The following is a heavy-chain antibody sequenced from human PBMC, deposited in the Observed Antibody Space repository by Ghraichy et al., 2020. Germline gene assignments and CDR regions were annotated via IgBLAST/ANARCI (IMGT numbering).Heavy chain of an antibody. Sequence: GGSLRLSCAVSGFSFSSFAMTWVRQTPGKGLEWVSTISDSGSSRYADSVKGRFTISRDNSKSTLYLQMNTLRAEDSAVYYCARIPSMATRPDFDYWGQGTLVTVSS. CDR3: ARIPSMATRPDFDY. V-gene: IGHV3-23*01. D-gene: IGHD6-6*01. CDR1: GFSFSSFA. J-gene: IGHJ4*02. CDR2: ISDSGSSR.